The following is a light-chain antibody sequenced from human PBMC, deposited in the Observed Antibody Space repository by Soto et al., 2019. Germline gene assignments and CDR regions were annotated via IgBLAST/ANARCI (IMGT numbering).Light chain of an antibody. J-gene: IGLJ1*01. CDR2: GNN. CDR3: QSYDSSLSGFYV. V-gene: IGLV1-40*01. CDR1: SSNIGAGYD. Sequence: QSVLTQPPSVSGAPGQRVTISCTGSSSNIGAGYDVHWYQQLPGTAPKLLIYGNNNRPSGVPDRFSGSESDTSASLAITGLQAEDEADYYCQSYDSSLSGFYVFGTGTKVTVL.